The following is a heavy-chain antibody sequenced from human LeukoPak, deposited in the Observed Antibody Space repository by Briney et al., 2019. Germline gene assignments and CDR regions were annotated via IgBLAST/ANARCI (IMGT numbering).Heavy chain of an antibody. V-gene: IGHV3-21*01. CDR1: GFTFSSYS. J-gene: IGHJ4*02. Sequence: PGRSLRLPCAASGFTFSSYSMNWVRQAPGKGLEWVSSISSSSSYIYYADSVKGRFTISRDNAKNSLYLQMNSLRAEDTAVYYCARITVDTAMVNPDYWGQGTLVTVSS. CDR3: ARITVDTAMVNPDY. D-gene: IGHD5-18*01. CDR2: ISSSSSYI.